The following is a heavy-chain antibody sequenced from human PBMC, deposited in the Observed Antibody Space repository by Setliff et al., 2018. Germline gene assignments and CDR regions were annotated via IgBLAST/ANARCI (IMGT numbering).Heavy chain of an antibody. CDR1: GDSINSYPYY. CDR2: IYYTGIT. D-gene: IGHD3-10*01. V-gene: IGHV4-39*07. J-gene: IGHJ4*02. Sequence: SETLSLTCTVSGDSINSYPYYWGWIRQPPGKGLEWIGNIYYTGITYYNPSLKSRVTISADTSTNQFSLKLKSVTAADTAVYYCARAPGRNIRGDYWGQGALVTVSS. CDR3: ARAPGRNIRGDY.